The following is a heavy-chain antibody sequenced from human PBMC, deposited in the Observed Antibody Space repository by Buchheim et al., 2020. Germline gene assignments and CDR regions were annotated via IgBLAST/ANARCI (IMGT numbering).Heavy chain of an antibody. D-gene: IGHD5-12*01. CDR2: IYYSGST. J-gene: IGHJ6*02. V-gene: IGHV4-31*03. CDR3: ARDIPPGYMDV. CDR1: APPLPRRAYH. Sequence: TPPLPCPLPAPPLPRRAYHPPSPPPHPGKGLEWIGYIYYSGSTYYNPSLKSRVTISVDTSKNQFSLKLSSVTAADTAVYYCARDIPPGYMDVWGQGTT.